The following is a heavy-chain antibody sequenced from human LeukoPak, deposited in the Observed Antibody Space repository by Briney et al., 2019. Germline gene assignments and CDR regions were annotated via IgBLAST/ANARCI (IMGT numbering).Heavy chain of an antibody. CDR1: GFTVSSYS. CDR3: ARMGQQLVYYGMDV. D-gene: IGHD6-13*01. Sequence: GGSLRLSCAASGFTVSSYSMSWVRQAPGKGLEWVSSISSGSSYIYYADLVRGRFTISGDNAKTSLYLQMNSPRAEDTAVYYCARMGQQLVYYGMDVWGQGTTVTVSS. CDR2: ISSGSSYI. J-gene: IGHJ6*02. V-gene: IGHV3-21*01.